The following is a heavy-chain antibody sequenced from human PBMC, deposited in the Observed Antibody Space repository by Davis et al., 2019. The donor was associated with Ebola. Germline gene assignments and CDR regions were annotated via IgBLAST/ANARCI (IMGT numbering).Heavy chain of an antibody. CDR3: AIGKPFGSSFWFDP. D-gene: IGHD6-13*01. V-gene: IGHV4-30-2*01. CDR2: TYHSGST. CDR1: GGSISSGGYS. J-gene: IGHJ5*02. Sequence: MPSETLSLTCAVSGGSISSGGYSWSWIRQPPGKGLEWIGYTYHSGSTYYNPSLKSRVTISVDRSKNQFSLKLSSVTAADTAVYYCAIGKPFGSSFWFDPWGQGTLVTVSS.